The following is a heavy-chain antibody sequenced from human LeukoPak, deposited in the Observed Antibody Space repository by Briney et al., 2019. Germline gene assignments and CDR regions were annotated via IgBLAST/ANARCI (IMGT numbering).Heavy chain of an antibody. J-gene: IGHJ4*02. Sequence: GGSLRLSCAASGFTFSSYALSWVRQAPGKGLEWVSSISGSGDTTNYADSVKGRFTISRDNSKNTLFLQMNSLRAEDTAVYYCARYGRWGTSQEFDYWGQGTLVTVSS. D-gene: IGHD2-2*01. CDR3: ARYGRWGTSQEFDY. CDR1: GFTFSSYA. V-gene: IGHV3-23*01. CDR2: ISGSGDTT.